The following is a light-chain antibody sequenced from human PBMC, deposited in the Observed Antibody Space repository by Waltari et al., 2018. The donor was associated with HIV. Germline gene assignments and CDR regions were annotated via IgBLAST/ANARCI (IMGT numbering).Light chain of an antibody. V-gene: IGLV2-8*01. J-gene: IGLJ2*01. CDR2: DVI. Sequence: QSALTQPPSASGSPGQSVTLSCTGTSSDVGGYNYVSWHQQHPGKAPKLMIYDVIKRPSGVPDRFSGSKSGNTASLTVSGLQPEDEADYYCVSYAGSNTVIFGGGTKLTVL. CDR1: SSDVGGYNY. CDR3: VSYAGSNTVI.